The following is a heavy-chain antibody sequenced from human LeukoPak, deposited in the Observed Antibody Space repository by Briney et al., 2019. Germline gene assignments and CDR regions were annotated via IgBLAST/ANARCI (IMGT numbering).Heavy chain of an antibody. CDR1: GFTFSSYE. Sequence: GGSLRLSCAASGFTFSSYEMNWVRQAPGKGLEWVSYISSSGSTIYYADSVKGRFTISRDNSKNTLYLQMNSLRAEDTAVYYCARDDARHSGSYWGAFDIWGQGTMVTVSS. V-gene: IGHV3-48*03. J-gene: IGHJ3*02. CDR2: ISSSGSTI. D-gene: IGHD1-26*01. CDR3: ARDDARHSGSYWGAFDI.